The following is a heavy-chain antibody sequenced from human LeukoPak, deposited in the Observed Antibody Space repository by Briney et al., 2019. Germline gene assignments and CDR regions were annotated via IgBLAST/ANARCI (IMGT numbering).Heavy chain of an antibody. Sequence: GGSLRLSCAASGFTFSTYTMNWVRQAPGKGLEWVSSISSDSNYIYYADSVKGRFTISRDNAKNSLFLQMNSLRAADTAVYYCAIPGVGARMYYFDHWGRGTLVTVSS. J-gene: IGHJ4*02. V-gene: IGHV3-21*01. CDR3: AIPGVGARMYYFDH. D-gene: IGHD2-15*01. CDR2: ISSDSNYI. CDR1: GFTFSTYT.